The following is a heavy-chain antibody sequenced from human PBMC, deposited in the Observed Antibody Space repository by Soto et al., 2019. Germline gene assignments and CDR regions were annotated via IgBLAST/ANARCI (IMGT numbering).Heavy chain of an antibody. D-gene: IGHD6-6*01. CDR3: AVSPIAARPEYYFDY. CDR2: IYYSGST. CDR1: GGSISSGGYY. V-gene: IGHV4-31*03. Sequence: QVQLQESGPGLVKPSQTLSLTCTVSGGSISSGGYYWSWIRQHPGKGLEWIGYIYYSGSTYYNPSLKRRVTISVDTSKNQLSLKLSSVTAADTAVYYCAVSPIAARPEYYFDYWGQGTLVTVSS. J-gene: IGHJ4*02.